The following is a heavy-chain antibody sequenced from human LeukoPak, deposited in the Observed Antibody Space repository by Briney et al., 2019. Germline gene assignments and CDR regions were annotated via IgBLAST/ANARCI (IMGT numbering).Heavy chain of an antibody. V-gene: IGHV4-4*07. Sequence: PSETLSLTCTVPGGSISNYYWSWIRQPAGKGLEWIGRISTGGSTNYNSSLKSRVTMSVDTSKNQFSLKLSSVTAADTAVYYCARTIGLMVYAGMLDWFDPWGQGTLVTVSS. CDR3: ARTIGLMVYAGMLDWFDP. CDR2: ISTGGST. D-gene: IGHD2-8*01. CDR1: GGSISNYY. J-gene: IGHJ5*02.